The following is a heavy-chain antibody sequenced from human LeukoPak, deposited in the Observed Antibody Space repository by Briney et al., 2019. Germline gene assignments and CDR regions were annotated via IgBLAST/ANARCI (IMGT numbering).Heavy chain of an antibody. CDR2: IIPILGIA. J-gene: IGHJ5*02. CDR3: ARGVDGGNSDWFDP. D-gene: IGHD2-21*02. CDR1: GYTFTSYG. V-gene: IGHV1-69*04. Sequence: PGASVKVSCKASGYTFTSYGISWVRQAPGQGLEWMGRIIPILGIANYAQKFQGRVTITADKSTSTAYMELSSLRSEDTAVYYCARGVDGGNSDWFDPWGQGTLVTVSS.